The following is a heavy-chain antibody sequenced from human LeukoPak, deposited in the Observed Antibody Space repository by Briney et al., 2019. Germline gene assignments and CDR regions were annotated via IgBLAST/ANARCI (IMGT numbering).Heavy chain of an antibody. CDR1: GYTFAGYY. CDR3: ARWGYGELRNVFDI. J-gene: IGHJ3*02. CDR2: INPNSGDT. Sequence: ASVKVSCKASGYTFAGYYIHWVRQAPGQGLEWTGWINPNSGDTNYAQKFQGWVTMTRDTSISTVYMELRRLRSDDTAVYYCARWGYGELRNVFDIWGQGTMVTVSS. D-gene: IGHD3-10*01. V-gene: IGHV1-2*04.